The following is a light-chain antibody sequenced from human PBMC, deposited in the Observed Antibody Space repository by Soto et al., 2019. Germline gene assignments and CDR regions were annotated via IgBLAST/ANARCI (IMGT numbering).Light chain of an antibody. J-gene: IGKJ5*01. Sequence: DIQMTQSPSSLSASVGNRVTITCRASQSISTYLNGYQKKPGKAPNLLIYDASRWQSGVPSRFSGSGSGTEFTLTIGSLQPEDFATYYCKQLNSYPIPFGKGTRWRL. V-gene: IGKV1-17*01. CDR1: QSISTY. CDR2: DAS. CDR3: KQLNSYPIP.